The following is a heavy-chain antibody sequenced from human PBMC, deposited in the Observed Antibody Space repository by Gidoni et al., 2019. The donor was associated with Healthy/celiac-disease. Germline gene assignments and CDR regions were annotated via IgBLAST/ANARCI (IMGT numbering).Heavy chain of an antibody. CDR1: GFTFRGSA. Sequence: EVQLVESVGGLVQPGGPLNFSGAASGFTFRGSAMHWVRQASGKGLEWVGRSRSKANSYATAYAASVKGRFTISRDDSKNTAYLQMNSLKTEDTAVYYCTRLSGYDSWGQGTLVTVSS. J-gene: IGHJ5*02. CDR2: SRSKANSYAT. V-gene: IGHV3-73*01. CDR3: TRLSGYDS. D-gene: IGHD5-12*01.